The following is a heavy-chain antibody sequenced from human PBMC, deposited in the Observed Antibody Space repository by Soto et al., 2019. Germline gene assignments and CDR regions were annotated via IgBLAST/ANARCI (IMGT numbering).Heavy chain of an antibody. V-gene: IGHV1-3*01. J-gene: IGHJ4*02. D-gene: IGHD3-9*01. CDR2: INAGNGNT. Sequence: ASVKVSCKASGYTFTSYAMHWVRQAPGQRLEWMGWINAGNGNTKYSQKFQGRVTITRDTSASTAYMELSSLRSEDTAVYYCASDQYDILTGYSLTYFDYWGQGTLVTVSS. CDR3: ASDQYDILTGYSLTYFDY. CDR1: GYTFTSYA.